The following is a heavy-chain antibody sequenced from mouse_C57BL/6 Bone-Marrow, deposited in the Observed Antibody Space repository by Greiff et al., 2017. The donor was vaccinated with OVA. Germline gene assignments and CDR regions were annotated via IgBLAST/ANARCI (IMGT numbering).Heavy chain of an antibody. J-gene: IGHJ1*03. CDR2: INPNYGTT. CDR1: GYSFTDYN. Sequence: VQLKESGPELVKPGASVKISCKASGYSFTDYNMNWVKQSNGKSLEWIGVINPNYGTTSYNQKFKGKATLTVDKSSSTAYMQLNSLTSEDSAVYYCEGSSASFDVWGTGTTVTVSS. CDR3: EGSSASFDV. V-gene: IGHV1-39*01. D-gene: IGHD1-3*01.